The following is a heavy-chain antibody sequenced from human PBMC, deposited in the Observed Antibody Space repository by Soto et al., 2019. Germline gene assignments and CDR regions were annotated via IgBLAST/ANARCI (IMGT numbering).Heavy chain of an antibody. Sequence: ASVKVSCKASGGTFSSYAISWVRQATGQGLEWMGGINPIFGTANYAQKFQGRVTITADESTSTAYMELSSLRSEDTAVYYCAREYGNGDLRGDDAFDIWGQGTMVTVSS. CDR1: GGTFSSYA. CDR2: INPIFGTA. CDR3: AREYGNGDLRGDDAFDI. J-gene: IGHJ3*02. D-gene: IGHD3-10*01. V-gene: IGHV1-69*13.